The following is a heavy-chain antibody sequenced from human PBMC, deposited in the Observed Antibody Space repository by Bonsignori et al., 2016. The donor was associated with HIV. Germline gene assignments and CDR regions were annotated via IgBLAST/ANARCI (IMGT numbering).Heavy chain of an antibody. J-gene: IGHJ3*01. CDR2: INHSGST. Sequence: RQAPGKGLEWIGEINHSGSTKHNPSLKSRLTVSVDTSKKQFSLKLSSATAADTAVYYCARGKYCNTTSCYRGAFDVWGQGTVVTVSS. V-gene: IGHV4-34*01. D-gene: IGHD2-2*01. CDR3: ARGKYCNTTSCYRGAFDV.